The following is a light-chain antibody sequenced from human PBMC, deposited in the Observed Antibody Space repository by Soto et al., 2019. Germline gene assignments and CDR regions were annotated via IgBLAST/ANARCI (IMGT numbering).Light chain of an antibody. CDR3: CSYAGSYTLV. J-gene: IGLJ1*01. CDR1: SSDVGGYNY. V-gene: IGLV2-11*01. Sequence: QSVLTQPRSVSGSPGQSVTISCTGTSSDVGGYNYVSWYQQHPGKAPKLMIYDVSKRPSGVPDRFSGSKSGNTASLTISGLQAEDEADYYCCSYAGSYTLVFETGTKVTVL. CDR2: DVS.